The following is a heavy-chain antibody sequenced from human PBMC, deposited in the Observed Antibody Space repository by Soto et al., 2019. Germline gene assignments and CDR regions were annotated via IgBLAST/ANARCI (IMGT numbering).Heavy chain of an antibody. J-gene: IGHJ4*02. CDR2: ISSSGSTI. CDR1: GFTFSSYE. D-gene: IGHD5-18*01. Sequence: PGGSLRLSCAASGFTFSSYEMNWVRQAPGKGLEWVSYISSSGSTIYYADSVKGRFTISRDNAKNSLYLQMNSLRAEDTAVYYCARDGFIYWLFDFWGQGTLVTVSS. V-gene: IGHV3-48*03. CDR3: ARDGFIYWLFDF.